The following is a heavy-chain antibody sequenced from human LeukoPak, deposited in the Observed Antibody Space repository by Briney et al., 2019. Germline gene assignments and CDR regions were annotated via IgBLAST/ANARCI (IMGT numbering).Heavy chain of an antibody. CDR1: GYTFINYY. D-gene: IGHD6-13*01. J-gene: IGHJ4*02. CDR3: ARDSLRAAGIDY. CDR2: INPNSGGT. Sequence: ASVKVSCKASGYTFINYYMHWVRQAPGQGLEWMGWINPNSGGTNYAQKFQGRVTMTRDTSISTAYMELSRLRSDDTAVYYCARDSLRAAGIDYWGQGTLVTVSS. V-gene: IGHV1-2*02.